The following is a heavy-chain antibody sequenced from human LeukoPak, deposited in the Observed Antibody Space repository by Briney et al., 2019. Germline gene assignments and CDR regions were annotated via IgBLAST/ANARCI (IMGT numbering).Heavy chain of an antibody. CDR1: GGTFSSYA. Sequence: SVKVSCKASGGTFSSYAISWVQQAPGQGLEWMGRIIPIFGIANYAQKFQGRVTITADKSTSTAYMELSSLRSEDTAVYYCARDQVGNSGYYYGMDVWGQGTTVTVSS. D-gene: IGHD1-26*01. J-gene: IGHJ6*02. CDR3: ARDQVGNSGYYYGMDV. CDR2: IIPIFGIA. V-gene: IGHV1-69*04.